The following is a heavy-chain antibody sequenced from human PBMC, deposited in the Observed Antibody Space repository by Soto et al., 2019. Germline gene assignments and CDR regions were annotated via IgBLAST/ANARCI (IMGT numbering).Heavy chain of an antibody. Sequence: ASVTVSCKASGYTFTSYGISWVRQAPGQGLEWMGWISAYNGNTNYAQKLQGRVTMTTDTSTSTAYMELRSLRSDDTAVYYCARDRRLTEYYYDSSYWFDPWGQGTLVTVSS. CDR2: ISAYNGNT. J-gene: IGHJ5*02. V-gene: IGHV1-18*04. CDR1: GYTFTSYG. CDR3: ARDRRLTEYYYDSSYWFDP. D-gene: IGHD3-22*01.